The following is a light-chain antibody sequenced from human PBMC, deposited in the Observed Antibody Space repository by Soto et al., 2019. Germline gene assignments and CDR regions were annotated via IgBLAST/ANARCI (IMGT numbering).Light chain of an antibody. J-gene: IGLJ1*01. Sequence: QSVLTQPPSAYGAPGQAVTISCTGTSSDVGAYNSVSWYQQHPGKAPKLMIYEVTKRPSGVPDRFSGSKSGNTASLTVSGLQAEDEADYYCSSYAGSNILVFGTGTKVTVL. CDR3: SSYAGSNILV. CDR1: SSDVGAYNS. CDR2: EVT. V-gene: IGLV2-8*01.